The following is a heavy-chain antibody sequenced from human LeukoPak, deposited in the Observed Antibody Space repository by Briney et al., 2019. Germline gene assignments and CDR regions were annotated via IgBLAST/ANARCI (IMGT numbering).Heavy chain of an antibody. J-gene: IGHJ4*02. V-gene: IGHV3-48*01. CDR2: ISGSGNAK. CDR1: GFSFSSYS. D-gene: IGHD3-16*01. CDR3: ARYYLYAFDY. Sequence: GGSLRLSCAASGFSFSSYSMKWVRQAPGKGLEWVSYISGSGNAKHYTDSVKGRFTISRDNAKNALYLQMNSLRAEDTAVYFCARYYLYAFDYWGQGTLVTVSS.